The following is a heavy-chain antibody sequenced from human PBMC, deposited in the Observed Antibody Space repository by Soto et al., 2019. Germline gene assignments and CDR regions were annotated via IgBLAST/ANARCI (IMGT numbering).Heavy chain of an antibody. CDR1: GFTFSSYS. CDR2: ISSSSSCI. V-gene: IGHV3-21*01. D-gene: IGHD3-3*01. CDR3: ARDEVLRFLEWSLLSGMDV. J-gene: IGHJ6*02. Sequence: PGGSLRLSCAASGFTFSSYSMNWVRQAPGKGLEWVSSISSSSSCIYYADSVKGRSTISRDNAKNSLYLQMNSLRAEDTAVYYCARDEVLRFLEWSLLSGMDVWGQGTTVTVSS.